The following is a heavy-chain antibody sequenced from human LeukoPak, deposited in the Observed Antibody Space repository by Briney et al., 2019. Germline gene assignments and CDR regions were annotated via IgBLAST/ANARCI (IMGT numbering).Heavy chain of an antibody. CDR2: IYYSGST. V-gene: IGHV4-39*01. D-gene: IGHD3-22*01. J-gene: IGHJ4*02. CDR1: GGSISSSSYY. CDR3: RSDSSGYSVIDY. Sequence: PSETLSLTCTVSGGSISSSSYYWGWIRQPPGKGLEWIGSIYYSGSTYYNPSLKSRVTISVDTSKNQFSLKLSSVTAADTAVYYCRSDSSGYSVIDYWGQGTLVTVSS.